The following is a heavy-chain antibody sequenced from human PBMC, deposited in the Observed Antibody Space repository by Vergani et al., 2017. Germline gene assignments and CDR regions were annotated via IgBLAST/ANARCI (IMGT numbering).Heavy chain of an antibody. Sequence: QVQLQESGPGLVKPSQTLSLTCTVSGGSISRGGYYWSWIRQHQGKGLEWIGYIYYSGSTYYNPSLKSRVTISVDTSKNQFSLKLSSVTAADTAVYYCARGIVGVMAFDIWGQGTMVTVSS. V-gene: IGHV4-31*03. CDR1: GGSISRGGYY. J-gene: IGHJ3*02. CDR3: ARGIVGVMAFDI. CDR2: IYYSGST. D-gene: IGHD2-21*01.